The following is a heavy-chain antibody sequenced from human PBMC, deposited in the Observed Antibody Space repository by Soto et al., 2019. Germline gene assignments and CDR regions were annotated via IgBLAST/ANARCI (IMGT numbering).Heavy chain of an antibody. CDR2: ISSSSSYI. D-gene: IGHD3-16*01. Sequence: EVQLVESGGGLVKPGGSLRLSCAASGFTFSSYSMNWVRQAPGKGLEWVSSISSSSSYIYYADSVKGRFTISRDNAKNSLYRQRNSLRAEDTAVYYCARDGGASPTEYWGQGALVTVAS. CDR1: GFTFSSYS. CDR3: ARDGGASPTEY. V-gene: IGHV3-21*01. J-gene: IGHJ4*02.